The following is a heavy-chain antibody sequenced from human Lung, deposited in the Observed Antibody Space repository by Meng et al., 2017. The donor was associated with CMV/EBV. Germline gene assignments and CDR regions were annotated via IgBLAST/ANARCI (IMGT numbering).Heavy chain of an antibody. CDR1: GFTFADYA. Sequence: SLKISCAASGFTFADYAMHWVRQVPGKGLEWVSGINWNSGSIDYVDSVKGRFTISRDNAKNPLYLQMNSLRVEDMALYYCAKDIKHTLTSSFDYWGQGXLVTVSS. V-gene: IGHV3-9*03. CDR2: INWNSGSI. J-gene: IGHJ4*02. CDR3: AKDIKHTLTSSFDY. D-gene: IGHD1-14*01.